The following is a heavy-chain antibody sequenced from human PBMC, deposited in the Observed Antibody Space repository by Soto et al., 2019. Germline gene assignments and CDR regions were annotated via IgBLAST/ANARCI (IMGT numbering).Heavy chain of an antibody. J-gene: IGHJ3*02. V-gene: IGHV4-34*01. Sequence: SETLSLTCFVSGWSFRTYYYNWIRQSPGKGLEWIGEINHSGSNNYSPSLKSRVTMSLDTSKNQFSLKLTSVTAADTAVYYCARGGSNDWQVAFDIWGQGTRVT. D-gene: IGHD3-9*01. CDR1: GWSFRTYY. CDR3: ARGGSNDWQVAFDI. CDR2: INHSGSN.